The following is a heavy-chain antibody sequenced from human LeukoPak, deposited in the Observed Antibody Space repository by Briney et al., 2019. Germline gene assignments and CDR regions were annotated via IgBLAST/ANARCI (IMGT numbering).Heavy chain of an antibody. Sequence: SETLSLTCAVSGGSISSSNWWSWVRQPPGKGLEWIGEIYHSGSTNYNPSLKSRVTISVDKSKNQFSLKLSPVTAADTAVYYCAGWTYGEPDWYFDLWGRGTLVTVSS. CDR2: IYHSGST. D-gene: IGHD1-14*01. J-gene: IGHJ2*01. V-gene: IGHV4-4*02. CDR3: AGWTYGEPDWYFDL. CDR1: GGSISSSNW.